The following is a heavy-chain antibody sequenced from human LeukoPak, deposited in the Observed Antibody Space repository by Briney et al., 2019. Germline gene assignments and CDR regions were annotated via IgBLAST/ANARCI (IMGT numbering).Heavy chain of an antibody. D-gene: IGHD3-22*01. CDR3: ATRRTYYYDSSGYIPY. Sequence: SETLSLTCTVSGGSISSYYWSWIRQPPGKGLEWIGYIYYSGSTKYNPSLKSRVTISVDTSKNQFSLKLISVTAADTAVYYCATRRTYYYDSSGYIPYWGQGTLVTVSS. CDR2: IYYSGST. V-gene: IGHV4-59*12. CDR1: GGSISSYY. J-gene: IGHJ4*02.